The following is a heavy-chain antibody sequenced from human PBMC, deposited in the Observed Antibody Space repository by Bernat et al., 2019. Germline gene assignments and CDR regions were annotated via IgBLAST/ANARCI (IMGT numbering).Heavy chain of an antibody. J-gene: IGHJ5*02. Sequence: QVQLQESGPGLVKPSETLSLTCAVSGYSISSGYYWGWIRQPPGKGLEWIGSIYHSGSTYYNPSLKSRVTISVDTSKNQFSLKLSSVTAADTAVYYCARVHYYGSGRGLIDPWGQGTLVTVSS. V-gene: IGHV4-38-2*01. CDR3: ARVHYYGSGRGLIDP. CDR2: IYHSGST. D-gene: IGHD3-10*01. CDR1: GYSISSGYY.